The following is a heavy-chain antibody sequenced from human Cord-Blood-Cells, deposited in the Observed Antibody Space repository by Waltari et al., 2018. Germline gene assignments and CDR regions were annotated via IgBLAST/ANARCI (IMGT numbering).Heavy chain of an antibody. Sequence: QVQLQQWGAGLLTPSETLSLTCAVYGGSFSGYYWRWIRQPPGKGLEWIGEINHSGSTNYNPSLKSRVTISVDTSKNQFSLKLSSVTAADTAVYYCASPRYCSSTSCYAFDIWGQGTMVTVSS. CDR1: GGSFSGYY. D-gene: IGHD2-2*01. CDR2: INHSGST. J-gene: IGHJ3*02. V-gene: IGHV4-34*01. CDR3: ASPRYCSSTSCYAFDI.